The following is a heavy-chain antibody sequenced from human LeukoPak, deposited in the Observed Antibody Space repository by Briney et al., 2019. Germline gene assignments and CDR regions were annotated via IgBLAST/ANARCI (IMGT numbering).Heavy chain of an antibody. Sequence: GGSLRLSCAASGFTFDDYGMSWVRQAPGKGLEWVSSISSSSSYIYYADSVKGRFTISRDNAKNSLYLQMNSLRAEDTAVYYCARVGYDSSGYYLGYYYYMDVWGKGTTVTISS. J-gene: IGHJ6*03. CDR1: GFTFDDYG. D-gene: IGHD3-22*01. CDR2: ISSSSSYI. CDR3: ARVGYDSSGYYLGYYYYMDV. V-gene: IGHV3-21*01.